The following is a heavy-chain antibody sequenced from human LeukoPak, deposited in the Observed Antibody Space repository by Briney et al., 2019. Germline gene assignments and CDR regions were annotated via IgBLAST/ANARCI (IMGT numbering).Heavy chain of an antibody. D-gene: IGHD3-16*01. V-gene: IGHV4-31*03. Sequence: SETLSLTCTVSGGSISSGGYYWSWIRQHPGKGLEWIGYIYYSGSTYYNPSLTSRVTISADTSKNQFSLKLSSVAAADTAVYYCARDLDLGSVWGVGWFDPWGRGTLVTVSS. J-gene: IGHJ5*02. CDR1: GGSISSGGYY. CDR2: IYYSGST. CDR3: ARDLDLGSVWGVGWFDP.